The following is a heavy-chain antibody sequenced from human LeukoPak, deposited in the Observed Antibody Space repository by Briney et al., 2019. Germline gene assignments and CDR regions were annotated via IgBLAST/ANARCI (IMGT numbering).Heavy chain of an antibody. J-gene: IGHJ4*02. CDR1: GFTFSSYE. V-gene: IGHV3-48*03. CDR2: ISSSGSNI. CDR3: ARGTVLLPL. Sequence: PGGSLRLSCAASGFTFSSYEMNWVRQAPGKGLEWLSYISSSGSNIYYADSVKGRFTISRDNAKNTLYLQMNSLRAEDTAVYYCARGTVLLPLGGQGTLVTVSS. D-gene: IGHD3-10*01.